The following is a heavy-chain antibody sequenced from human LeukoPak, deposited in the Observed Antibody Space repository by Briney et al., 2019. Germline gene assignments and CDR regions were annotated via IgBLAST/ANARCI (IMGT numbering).Heavy chain of an antibody. J-gene: IGHJ4*02. CDR2: ISGSGGST. CDR3: AKRFYDSSGFDY. V-gene: IGHV3-23*01. Sequence: GGSLRLSCAASGFTFSSYAMSWVRQAPGQGLEWVSAISGSGGSTYYADSVKGRFTISRDNSKNTLYLQLNSLRSEDTAVYYCAKRFYDSSGFDYWGQGTLVTVSS. D-gene: IGHD3-22*01. CDR1: GFTFSSYA.